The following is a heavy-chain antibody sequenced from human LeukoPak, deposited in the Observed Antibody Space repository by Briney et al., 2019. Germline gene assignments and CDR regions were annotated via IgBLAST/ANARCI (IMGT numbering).Heavy chain of an antibody. V-gene: IGHV3-64D*06. CDR1: GFTFSNYA. J-gene: IGHJ4*02. CDR3: ARTRGWYGDYFDH. Sequence: GGSLRLSCSASGFTFSNYAIHWVRQAPGKGLEYVSAINNIGGTTYYADSVKGRFTISRDNSKNTVSLRMSSLRPEDTAVYYCARTRGWYGDYFDHWGQGTLVTVSS. CDR2: INNIGGTT. D-gene: IGHD6-19*01.